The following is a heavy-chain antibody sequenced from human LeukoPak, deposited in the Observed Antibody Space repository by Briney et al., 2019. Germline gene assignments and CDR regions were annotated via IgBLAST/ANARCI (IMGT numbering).Heavy chain of an antibody. V-gene: IGHV3-30-3*01. CDR3: ARGHSDFWSGYSPYYYYYGMDV. CDR2: ISYDGSNK. J-gene: IGHJ6*02. CDR1: GFTFSSYA. Sequence: GRSLRLSCTASGFTFSSYAMHWVRQAPGKGLEWVAVISYDGSNKYYADSVKGRFTISRDNSKNTLYLQMNSLRAEDTAVYYCARGHSDFWSGYSPYYYYYGMDVWGQGTTVTVSS. D-gene: IGHD3-3*01.